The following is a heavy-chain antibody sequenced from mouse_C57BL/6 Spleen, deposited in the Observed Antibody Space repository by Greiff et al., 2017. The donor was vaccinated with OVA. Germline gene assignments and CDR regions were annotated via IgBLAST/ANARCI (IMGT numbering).Heavy chain of an antibody. CDR3: ARHSGSFDY. J-gene: IGHJ2*01. V-gene: IGHV5-6*01. D-gene: IGHD1-1*01. Sequence: EVQGVESGGDLVKPGGSLKLSCAASGFTFSSYGMSWVRQTPDKRLEWVATISSGGSYTYYPDSVKGRFTISRDNAKNTLYLQMSSLKSEDTAMYYCARHSGSFDYWGQGTTLTVSS. CDR2: ISSGGSYT. CDR1: GFTFSSYG.